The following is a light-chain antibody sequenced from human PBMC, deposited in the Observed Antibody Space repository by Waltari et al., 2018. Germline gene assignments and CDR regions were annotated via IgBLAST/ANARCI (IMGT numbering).Light chain of an antibody. V-gene: IGLV1-47*01. Sequence: QSVLIQPPSESGTPGQRVTISCSGRSFHIGSHSRRWYEQLPGEDPNLLLFRDNQRPSGVPDRFSASKFGTAASLAISGLRSEDEADYVCSTWDDSLSAWVFGGGTKLTVL. CDR3: STWDDSLSAWV. CDR1: SFHIGSHS. CDR2: RDN. J-gene: IGLJ3*02.